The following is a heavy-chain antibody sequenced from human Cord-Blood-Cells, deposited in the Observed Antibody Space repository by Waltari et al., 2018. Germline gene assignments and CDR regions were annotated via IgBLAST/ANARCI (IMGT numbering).Heavy chain of an antibody. CDR1: GYSFTSYA. D-gene: IGHD1-7*01. CDR2: INDGNGNT. CDR3: ARGGGNYAIIS. J-gene: IGHJ4*02. Sequence: QVQLVQSGAEVKKPGAPAQASRKASGYSFTSYAMHWVRQAPGQRLEWMGWINDGNGNTKYSQKFQGRVTITRDTSASTAYMELSSLRSEDTAVYYCARGGGNYAIISWGQGTLVTVSS. V-gene: IGHV1-3*01.